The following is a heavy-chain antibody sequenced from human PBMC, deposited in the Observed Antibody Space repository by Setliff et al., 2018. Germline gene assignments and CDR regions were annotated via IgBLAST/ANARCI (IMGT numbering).Heavy chain of an antibody. D-gene: IGHD3-3*01. J-gene: IGHJ4*02. CDR1: GYSISSGYY. CDR3: ARTPDGFLGDGYNLNTLGYFDS. CDR2: INHSGST. Sequence: PSETLSLTCSVSGYSISSGYYWGWIRQPPGKGLEWIGEINHSGSTNYNPSLKSRVTISVDTSKNQFSLKLSSVTAADTAVYYCARTPDGFLGDGYNLNTLGYFDSWGQGTLVTVSS. V-gene: IGHV4-38-2*01.